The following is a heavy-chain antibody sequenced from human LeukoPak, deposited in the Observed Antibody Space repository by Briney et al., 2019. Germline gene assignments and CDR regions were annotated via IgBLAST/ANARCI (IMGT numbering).Heavy chain of an antibody. J-gene: IGHJ4*02. V-gene: IGHV4-38-2*02. CDR2: IYHSGST. CDR1: GYSISSGYY. D-gene: IGHD3-3*01. CDR3: AREARYYDFWSGYPGVLDY. Sequence: SETLSLTCTVSGYSISSGYYWGWIRQPPGKGLEWIGSIYHSGSTYYNPSLKSRVTISVDTSKNQFSLKLSSVTAADTAVYYCAREARYYDFWSGYPGVLDYWGQGTLVTVSS.